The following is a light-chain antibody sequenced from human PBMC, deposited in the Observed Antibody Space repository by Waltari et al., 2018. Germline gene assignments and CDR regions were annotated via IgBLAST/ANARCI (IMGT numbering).Light chain of an antibody. Sequence: DIQMTQSPSSLSASVGDRDTITCRASQSISSYLNWYQQKPGKAPKLLIYAASSLQSGVPSRFSGSGSGTDFTLTISSLQPEDFATYYCQQSYSTLPYTFGQGTKLE. J-gene: IGKJ2*01. CDR3: QQSYSTLPYT. V-gene: IGKV1-39*01. CDR1: QSISSY. CDR2: AAS.